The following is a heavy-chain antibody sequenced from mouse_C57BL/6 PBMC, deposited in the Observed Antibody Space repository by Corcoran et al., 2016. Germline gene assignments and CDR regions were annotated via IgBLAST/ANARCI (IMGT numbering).Heavy chain of an antibody. D-gene: IGHD1-1*01. J-gene: IGHJ4*01. CDR2: IYPGDGDT. V-gene: IGHV1-80*01. CDR1: GYAFSSYW. Sequence: QVQLQQSGAELVKPGASVKISCKASGYAFSSYWMTWVTQRPGKGLEWIGQIYPGDGDTNYNGKFKGKATLTAEKSSSTAYMQLSSLTSEDSAVYFCARGDYYGSRRAMDYWGQGTSVTVSS. CDR3: ARGDYYGSRRAMDY.